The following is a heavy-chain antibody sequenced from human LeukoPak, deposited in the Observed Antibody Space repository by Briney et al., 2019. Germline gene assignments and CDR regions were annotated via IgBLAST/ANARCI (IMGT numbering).Heavy chain of an antibody. CDR3: ARYCYDSSGSSSDAFDI. J-gene: IGHJ3*02. CDR1: GYTSTGYY. Sequence: ASVKASCKTSGYTSTGYYMHWVRQAPGQGLEWMGWINPNSGGTNYAQRFQGRVTMTRDTSMSTAYMELSRLRSDDSAVYYCARYCYDSSGSSSDAFDIWGQGTMVTVSS. CDR2: INPNSGGT. D-gene: IGHD3-22*01. V-gene: IGHV1-2*02.